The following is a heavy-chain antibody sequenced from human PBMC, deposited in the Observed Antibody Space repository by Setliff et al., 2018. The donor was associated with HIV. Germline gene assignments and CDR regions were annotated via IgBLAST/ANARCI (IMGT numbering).Heavy chain of an antibody. V-gene: IGHV4-59*01. J-gene: IGHJ4*02. CDR2: IYYSGRT. CDR3: TGDYNSGRNRFDY. CDR1: GDSISASY. D-gene: IGHD3-10*01. Sequence: PSETLSLTCAVSGDSISASYWNWIRQFPGGGPVWIGYIYYSGRTKYNPSLKRRVTISIDKSRKYFSLKLPSVTAADTAMYYCTGDYNSGRNRFDYWGQGTPVTVSS.